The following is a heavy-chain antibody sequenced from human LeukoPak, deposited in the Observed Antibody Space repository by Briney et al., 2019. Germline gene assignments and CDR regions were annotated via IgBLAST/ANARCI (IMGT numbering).Heavy chain of an antibody. D-gene: IGHD6-13*01. V-gene: IGHV3-30-3*01. CDR2: ISYDGSNK. CDR1: GFTFSSYA. Sequence: PGRSLRLSCAASGFTFSSYAMHWVRQAPGKGLEWVAVISYDGSNKYYADSVKGRFTISRDNSKNTLYLQMNSLRAEDTAVYYCARDLSSSWYYYYYGMDVWGQGTTVTVSS. J-gene: IGHJ6*02. CDR3: ARDLSSSWYYYYYGMDV.